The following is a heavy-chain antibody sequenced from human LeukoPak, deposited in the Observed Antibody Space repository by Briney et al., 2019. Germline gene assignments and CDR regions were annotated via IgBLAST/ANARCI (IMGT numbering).Heavy chain of an antibody. CDR1: GCTFSDYY. J-gene: IGHJ3*01. Sequence: GGSLRLSCAASGCTFSDYYMSWMRQAPAKGLEWGSYISSSGSNIYYADSVKGRFTISRDNAKNSLYLQMNSLRAEDTAVYYCARELSSSFAFDVWGQGTMVTVSS. V-gene: IGHV3-11*01. CDR2: ISSSGSNI. CDR3: ARELSSSFAFDV. D-gene: IGHD6-6*01.